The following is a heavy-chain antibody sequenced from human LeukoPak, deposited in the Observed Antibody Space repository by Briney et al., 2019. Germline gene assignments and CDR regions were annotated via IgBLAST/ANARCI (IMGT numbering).Heavy chain of an antibody. D-gene: IGHD3-22*01. Sequence: GGSLRLSCAASGFTVSSNYMSWVRQAPGKGLEWVSVIYSGGSTYYADSVKGRFTISRDNSKNTLYLQMNSLRAEDTAVYYCARGGSTYDSSGYLDYWGQGTLVTVSS. J-gene: IGHJ4*02. CDR3: ARGGSTYDSSGYLDY. V-gene: IGHV3-53*01. CDR2: IYSGGST. CDR1: GFTVSSNY.